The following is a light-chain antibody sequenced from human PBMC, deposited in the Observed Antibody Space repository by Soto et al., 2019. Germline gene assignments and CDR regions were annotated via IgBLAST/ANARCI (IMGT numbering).Light chain of an antibody. J-gene: IGKJ3*01. V-gene: IGKV3-20*01. CDR1: QSVGSS. CDR2: GGS. CDR3: QQYGAPPLT. Sequence: EIVMTQSPATLSVSPGEGVTLSCRASQSVGSSLAWYQQRPGQAPRLLIYGGSTRATAVPDRFSGSGSGTDFALTISRLEPEDFAVYFCQQYGAPPLTFGPGTKVD.